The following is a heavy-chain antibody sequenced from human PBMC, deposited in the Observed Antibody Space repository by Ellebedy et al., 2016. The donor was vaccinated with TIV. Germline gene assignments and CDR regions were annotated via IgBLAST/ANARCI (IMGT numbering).Heavy chain of an antibody. CDR2: INPNSGGT. J-gene: IGHJ4*02. CDR3: ARDPSPTSPPELDY. CDR1: GYTFTGYY. V-gene: IGHV1-2*02. Sequence: ASVKVSXNASGYTFTGYYMHWVRQAPGQGLEWMGWINPNSGGTNYAQKFQGRVTMTRDTSISTAYMELSRLRSDDTAVYYCARDPSPTSPPELDYWGQGTLVTVSS.